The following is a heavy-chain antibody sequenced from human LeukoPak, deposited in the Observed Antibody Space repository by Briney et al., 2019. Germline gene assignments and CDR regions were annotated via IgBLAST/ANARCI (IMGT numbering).Heavy chain of an antibody. D-gene: IGHD2-15*01. V-gene: IGHV3-11*05. Sequence: GGSLRLSCAASGFTFSDYYISWIRQAPGKGLEWVSYISSSSSYTNYADSVKGRFTISRDNAKNSLYLQMNSLRAEDTAVYYCARDFRYCSGGSCYPPYGMDVWGQGTTVTVSS. CDR3: ARDFRYCSGGSCYPPYGMDV. CDR1: GFTFSDYY. J-gene: IGHJ6*02. CDR2: ISSSSSYT.